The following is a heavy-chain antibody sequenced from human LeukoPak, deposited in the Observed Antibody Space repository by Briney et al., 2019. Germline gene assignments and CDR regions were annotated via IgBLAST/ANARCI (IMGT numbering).Heavy chain of an antibody. D-gene: IGHD3-10*01. Sequence: WIRQPPGKGLEWIGSVYYRGNTYYNPSLKSRVTTSVDTSKNQFSLKLSSVTAADTAVYYCARDRWESITMVRGVIDYWGQGTLVTVSS. CDR3: ARDRWESITMVRGVIDY. CDR2: VYYRGNT. V-gene: IGHV4-39*07. J-gene: IGHJ4*02.